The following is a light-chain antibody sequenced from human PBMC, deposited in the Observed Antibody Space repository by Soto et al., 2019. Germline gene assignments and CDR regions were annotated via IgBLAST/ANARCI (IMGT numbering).Light chain of an antibody. V-gene: IGLV2-11*01. J-gene: IGLJ3*02. CDR2: DVS. Sequence: QSVLTQPRSVSGSPGQSVTISCTGTSSDVGGYHYVSWYQQHPGKAPKLMIYDVSKRPSGVPDRFSGSKSGNTASLTISGLQAEDEADYYCCSYAGSYTWVFGGGTQLTVL. CDR1: SSDVGGYHY. CDR3: CSYAGSYTWV.